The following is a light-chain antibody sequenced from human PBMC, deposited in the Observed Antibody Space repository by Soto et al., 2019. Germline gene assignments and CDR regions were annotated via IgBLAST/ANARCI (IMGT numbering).Light chain of an antibody. Sequence: EVVLTQSPATLSLSPGERATLSWRASQNVRTFLDWYQQKPGQAPRLLIYGASNRATGIPARFSGSGSGTDFTLTISSLEPEDFAVYYCQQHSHWPPWTFGQGTRVEIQ. J-gene: IGKJ1*01. V-gene: IGKV3-11*01. CDR3: QQHSHWPPWT. CDR1: QNVRTF. CDR2: GAS.